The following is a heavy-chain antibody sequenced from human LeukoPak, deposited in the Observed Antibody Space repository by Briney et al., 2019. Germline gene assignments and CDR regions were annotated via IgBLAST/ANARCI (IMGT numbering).Heavy chain of an antibody. V-gene: IGHV4-61*02. Sequence: PSETLSLTCTVSGGSISSSSYYWGWIRQPAGKGLEWIGRIYTSGSTNYNPSLKSRVTISVDTSKNQFSLKLRSVTAADTAVYYCARVGSSGVRYWGQGTLVTVSS. J-gene: IGHJ4*02. CDR1: GGSISSSSYY. CDR3: ARVGSSGVRY. CDR2: IYTSGST. D-gene: IGHD3-22*01.